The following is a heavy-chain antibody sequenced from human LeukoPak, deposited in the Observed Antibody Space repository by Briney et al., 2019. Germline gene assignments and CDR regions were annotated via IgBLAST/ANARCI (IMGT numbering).Heavy chain of an antibody. J-gene: IGHJ4*02. Sequence: GGSLRLSCAASGFSFSSHSMNWVRQAPGKGLEWVSSISSSSSYIYYADSVKGRFTISRDNAKNSLYLQMNSPRAEDTAVYYCARDYPDYFDYWGQGTLVTVSS. CDR3: ARDYPDYFDY. V-gene: IGHV3-21*01. CDR1: GFSFSSHS. D-gene: IGHD3-16*02. CDR2: ISSSSSYI.